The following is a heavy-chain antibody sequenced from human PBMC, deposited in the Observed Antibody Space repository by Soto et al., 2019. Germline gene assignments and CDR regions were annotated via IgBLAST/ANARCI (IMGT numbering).Heavy chain of an antibody. D-gene: IGHD5-12*01. J-gene: IGHJ5*02. CDR2: IIPIFGTA. CDR1: GGTFSSYA. CDR3: AREGPSGYDYVGWFDP. V-gene: IGHV1-69*13. Sequence: ASVKVSCKXSGGTFSSYAISWVRQAPGQGLEWMGGIIPIFGTANYAQKFQGRVTITADESTSTAYMELSSLRSEDTAVYYCAREGPSGYDYVGWFDPWGQGTLVTVSS.